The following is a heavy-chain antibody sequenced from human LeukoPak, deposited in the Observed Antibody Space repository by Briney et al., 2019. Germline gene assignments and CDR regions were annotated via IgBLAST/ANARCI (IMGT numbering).Heavy chain of an antibody. CDR3: ARDRSSGWYPLPFDY. Sequence: ASVKVSCKASGYTFISYGISWVRQAPGQGLEWMGWISAYNGNTNYAQKLQGRVTMTTDTSTSTAYMELRSLRSDDTAVYYCARDRSSGWYPLPFDYWGQGTLVTVSS. J-gene: IGHJ4*02. V-gene: IGHV1-18*04. D-gene: IGHD6-19*01. CDR1: GYTFISYG. CDR2: ISAYNGNT.